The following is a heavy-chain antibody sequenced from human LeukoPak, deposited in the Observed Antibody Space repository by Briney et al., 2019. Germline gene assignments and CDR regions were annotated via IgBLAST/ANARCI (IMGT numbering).Heavy chain of an antibody. J-gene: IGHJ5*02. D-gene: IGHD4-17*01. CDR2: IRSEANSYAT. CDR3: AKTNYGDYVHFDP. V-gene: IGHV3-73*01. CDR1: GFSFSDSA. Sequence: GGSLRLSCAASGFSFSDSAMHWVRQASGKGLEWIGRIRSEANSYATAYTASVTGRFTISRDDSKNTAYLQMNSLNTEDTAVYYCAKTNYGDYVHFDPWGQGTLVTVSS.